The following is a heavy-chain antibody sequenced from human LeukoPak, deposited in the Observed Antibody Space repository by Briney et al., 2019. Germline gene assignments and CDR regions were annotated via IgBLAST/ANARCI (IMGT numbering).Heavy chain of an antibody. Sequence: ASVQVSCKASGYSFTDYYMHWVRQAPGQGLEWMGWINPNSGGTNYAQKFQGRVTMTRDTSISTAYMELRSLRSDDTAVYYCASPYYDILTGYYPPHYYYYRMDVWGQGTTVTVSS. V-gene: IGHV1-2*02. D-gene: IGHD3-9*01. CDR1: GYSFTDYY. CDR2: INPNSGGT. CDR3: ASPYYDILTGYYPPHYYYYRMDV. J-gene: IGHJ6*02.